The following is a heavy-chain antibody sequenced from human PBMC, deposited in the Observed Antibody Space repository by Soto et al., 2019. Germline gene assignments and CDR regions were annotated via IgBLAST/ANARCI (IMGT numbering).Heavy chain of an antibody. CDR1: GGSFSGYY. Sequence: QVQLQQWGAGLLKPSETLSLTCAVYGGSFSGYYWSWIRQPPGKGLEWFGEINHSGSTNYNPSLKSRVTISVDTSKNQSPLKLSTVTAADTAVYYCARRKHIVVVVAASTNWFDPWGQGTLVTVSS. D-gene: IGHD2-15*01. CDR2: INHSGST. CDR3: ARRKHIVVVVAASTNWFDP. J-gene: IGHJ5*02. V-gene: IGHV4-34*01.